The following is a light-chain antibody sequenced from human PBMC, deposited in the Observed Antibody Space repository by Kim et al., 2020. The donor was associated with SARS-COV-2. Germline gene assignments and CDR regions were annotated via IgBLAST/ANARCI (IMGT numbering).Light chain of an antibody. V-gene: IGKV3-20*01. J-gene: IGKJ1*01. CDR2: AAS. Sequence: EIVLTQSPGTLSLSPGERATLSCRASRSVSASYLAWYQQKPGQAPRLLIYAASSRATGIPDRFSGSGSGTDFTLTISRLEPEDFAVYYCQQYGSSLTWTFGQGTKVDIK. CDR1: RSVSASY. CDR3: QQYGSSLTWT.